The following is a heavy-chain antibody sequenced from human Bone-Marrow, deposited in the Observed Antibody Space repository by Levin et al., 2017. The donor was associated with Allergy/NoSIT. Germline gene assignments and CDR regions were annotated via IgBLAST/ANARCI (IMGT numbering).Heavy chain of an antibody. J-gene: IGHJ6*02. V-gene: IGHV3-33*01. Sequence: GGSLRLSCATSGFTFTTCAMHWVRQAPGKGLEWMAVIWYDGSNEYYADSVRGRFTISRDNSKNTLYLQMNSLRAEDTAVYFCARDSVEVVEPAPDDNNQPSLLMDVWGQGTTVIVSS. D-gene: IGHD3-22*01. CDR1: GFTFTTCA. CDR2: IWYDGSNE. CDR3: ARDSVEVVEPAPDDNNQPSLLMDV.